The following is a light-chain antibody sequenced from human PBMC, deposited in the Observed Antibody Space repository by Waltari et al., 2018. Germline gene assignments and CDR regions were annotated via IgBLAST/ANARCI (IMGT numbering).Light chain of an antibody. V-gene: IGKV1-5*03. CDR2: KAS. Sequence: DIQMTQSPSALSASVGDRVIITCRASQSISSWLAWYQQKAGKAPKLLIYKASTLQSGVPSRFSGSGSGTEFTLTISSLQPDDSATYYCHQYNGYSGTFGGGTKVEI. CDR1: QSISSW. CDR3: HQYNGYSGT. J-gene: IGKJ4*01.